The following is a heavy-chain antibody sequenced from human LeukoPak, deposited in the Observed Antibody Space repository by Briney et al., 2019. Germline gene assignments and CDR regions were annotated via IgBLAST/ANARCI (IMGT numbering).Heavy chain of an antibody. CDR3: ARGTPWSCSSTSCYANFDY. D-gene: IGHD2-2*01. Sequence: SETLSLTCTVSGGSISSSSYYWVWIRQPPGKGLEGIGSIYYSGSTYYNPSLKRRVTISVDTSKNQFSLQLSSVTAADTAVYYCARGTPWSCSSTSCYANFDYWGQGTLVTVSS. CDR2: IYYSGST. V-gene: IGHV4-39*01. J-gene: IGHJ4*02. CDR1: GGSISSSSYY.